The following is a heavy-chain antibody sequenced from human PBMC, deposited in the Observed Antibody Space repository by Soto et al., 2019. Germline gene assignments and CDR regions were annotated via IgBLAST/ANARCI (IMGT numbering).Heavy chain of an antibody. Sequence: QVQLVESGGGVVQPGRSLRLSCAASGFTFSSYAMHWVRQAPGKGLEWVAVISYDGSNKYYADSVKGRFTISRDNSKNELELETNSLRAKGTAVYYCAGDLNTAMPKEGGMGVWGQGTTVTVSS. CDR2: ISYDGSNK. V-gene: IGHV3-30-3*01. CDR1: GFTFSSYA. J-gene: IGHJ6*02. CDR3: AGDLNTAMPKEGGMGV. D-gene: IGHD5-18*01.